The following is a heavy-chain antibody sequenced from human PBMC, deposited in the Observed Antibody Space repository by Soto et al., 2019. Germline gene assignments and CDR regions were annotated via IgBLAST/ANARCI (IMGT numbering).Heavy chain of an antibody. V-gene: IGHV3-33*01. CDR1: GFTFSSYG. CDR3: ATHCSSTSCYRSFDY. CDR2: IWYDGSNK. Sequence: SGGSLRLSCSASGFTFSSYGMHWVRQAPGKGLEWVAVIWYDGSNKYYADSVKGRFTISRDNSKNTLYLQMNSLRAEDTAVYYCATHCSSTSCYRSFDYWGQGTLVTVSS. J-gene: IGHJ4*02. D-gene: IGHD2-2*01.